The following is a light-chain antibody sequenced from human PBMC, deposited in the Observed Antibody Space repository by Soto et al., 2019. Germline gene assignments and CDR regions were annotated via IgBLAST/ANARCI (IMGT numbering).Light chain of an antibody. CDR2: DSS. Sequence: DIVMTQSPATLSLSPGERATLSCRASQSVGTYLAWYQQKPGQAPSLLIYDSSKRATDIPARFSGSGSGTDFTLTISSLEPEDFAVYYCQQRSIWPPAFGGGTKVEI. J-gene: IGKJ4*01. CDR3: QQRSIWPPA. CDR1: QSVGTY. V-gene: IGKV3-11*01.